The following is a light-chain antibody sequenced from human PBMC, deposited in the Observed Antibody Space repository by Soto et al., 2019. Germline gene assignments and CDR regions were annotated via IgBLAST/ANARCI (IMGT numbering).Light chain of an antibody. J-gene: IGLJ1*01. V-gene: IGLV2-14*01. CDR1: SIDVGGYNY. Sequence: QSALTQPASVSGSPGQSITISCTGTSIDVGGYNYVSWYQQHPGKAPKLMIYEVSNRPSGVSNRFSGSKSGNTASLTISGLRAEDEADYYCGSYTSSSTLYVFGTGTKVTVL. CDR3: GSYTSSSTLYV. CDR2: EVS.